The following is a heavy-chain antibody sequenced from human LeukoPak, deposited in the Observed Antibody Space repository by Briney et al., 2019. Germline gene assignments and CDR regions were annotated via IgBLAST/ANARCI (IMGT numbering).Heavy chain of an antibody. V-gene: IGHV3-64*01. CDR2: ISSNGGSR. D-gene: IGHD5-12*01. CDR3: ARVGSGYDYRGVYFDY. Sequence: GGSLRLSCAASGFTFSSYAMHWVRQAPGKGLEYVSAISSNGGSRYYANSVNVRFTISRYNSKNTLYLQMGSLRAEDMAVYYCARVGSGYDYRGVYFDYWGQGTLVTVSS. CDR1: GFTFSSYA. J-gene: IGHJ4*02.